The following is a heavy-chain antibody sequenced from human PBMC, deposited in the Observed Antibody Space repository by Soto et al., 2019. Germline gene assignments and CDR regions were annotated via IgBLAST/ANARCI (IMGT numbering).Heavy chain of an antibody. CDR2: IKSKAHGGAI. CDR1: GFTLSDAW. J-gene: IGHJ1*01. CDR3: TTDNMLGATSPQFHH. V-gene: IGHV3-15*01. Sequence: PGGSLRLSCAASGFTLSDAWMSWVRQAPGKGLEWVGRIKSKAHGGAIDFAAPVKGRFSISRDDSKNTLYLQMNNLQSEDTAVYFCTTDNMLGATSPQFHHWGQGTLVTVSS. D-gene: IGHD1-26*01.